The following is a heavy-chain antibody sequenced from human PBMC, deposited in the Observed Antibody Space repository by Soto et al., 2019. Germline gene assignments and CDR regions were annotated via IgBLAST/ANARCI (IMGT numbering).Heavy chain of an antibody. CDR1: GDSISSGGYS. CDR2: IDRSGST. J-gene: IGHJ6*01. CDR3: ARDGAWRGFDV. D-gene: IGHD1-26*01. V-gene: IGHV4-30-2*01. Sequence: QLQLQESGSRLVKPSQTLSLTCTVSGDSISSGGYSWSWIRQPPGKGLEWVGYIDRSGSTYYNPSLQSLVTMAVDRSSHQFYRSLTSVTAEDTAFYYCARDGAWRGFDVW.